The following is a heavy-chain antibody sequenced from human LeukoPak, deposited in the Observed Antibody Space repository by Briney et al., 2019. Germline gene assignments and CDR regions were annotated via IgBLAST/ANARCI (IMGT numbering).Heavy chain of an antibody. Sequence: GGSLRLSCAACGFTFSSYWMHWVRQAPGEGLVWVSRINSDGSITNYADCVKGRYTISRDNAKSTRYLQMNSLRAEDTAVYYCLCLGTITSAGTGYWGQGTLVTVSS. V-gene: IGHV3-74*01. CDR3: LCLGTITSAGTGY. D-gene: IGHD6-13*01. J-gene: IGHJ4*02. CDR2: INSDGSIT. CDR1: GFTFSSYW.